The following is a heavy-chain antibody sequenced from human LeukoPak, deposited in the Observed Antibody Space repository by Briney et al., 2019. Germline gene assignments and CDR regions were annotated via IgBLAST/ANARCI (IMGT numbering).Heavy chain of an antibody. CDR1: GGSISSGGYY. D-gene: IGHD3-10*01. J-gene: IGHJ2*01. CDR3: AREPITMFRGPGWYFDL. Sequence: PSQTLSLTCTVSGGSISSGGYYWSWIRQHPGKGLEWIGYIYYSGSTYYNPSLKSRVTISVDTSKNQFSLKLSSVTAADTAVYYCAREPITMFRGPGWYFDLWGRGTLVTVSS. CDR2: IYYSGST. V-gene: IGHV4-31*03.